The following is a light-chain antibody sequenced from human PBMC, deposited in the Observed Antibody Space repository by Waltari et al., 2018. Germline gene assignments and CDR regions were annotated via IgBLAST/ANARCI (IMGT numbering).Light chain of an antibody. CDR3: LSRDTSSTRL. V-gene: IGLV3-19*01. CDR2: GQD. J-gene: IGLJ2*01. Sequence: SSELTQDPAVSVALGQTVRNTCQGDSPRRDYASWYQQRPGQAPILVLYGQDNRPSGIPDRFSGSTSGNTASLTITGAQAEDEADYYCLSRDTSSTRLFGGGTRLTV. CDR1: SPRRDY.